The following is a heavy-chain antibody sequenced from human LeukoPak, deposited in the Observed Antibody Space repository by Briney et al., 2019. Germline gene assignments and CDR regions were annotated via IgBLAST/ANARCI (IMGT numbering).Heavy chain of an antibody. D-gene: IGHD3-10*01. CDR2: IDPSDSYT. Sequence: GEFLKISCKGSGYSFTNYWLTWVRQMPGKGVEWVGRIDPSDSYTNFRPSFQGHVTISADRSISAAYLQWSSLKASDTAMYYCARLKYYGSGSYYFAYWGQGTLVTVSS. CDR3: ARLKYYGSGSYYFAY. CDR1: GYSFTNYW. V-gene: IGHV5-10-1*01. J-gene: IGHJ4*02.